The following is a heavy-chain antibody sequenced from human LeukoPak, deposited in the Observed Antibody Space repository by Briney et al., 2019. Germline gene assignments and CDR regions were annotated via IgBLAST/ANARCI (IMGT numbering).Heavy chain of an antibody. CDR2: IRYDGSNK. J-gene: IGHJ5*02. CDR3: ARDHYYDSPRFDP. D-gene: IGHD3-22*01. Sequence: QSGGSLRLSCAASGFTFSDYYMSWIRQAPGKGLEWVAFIRYDGSNKYYADSVKGRFTISRDNSKNTLYLQMNSLRAEDTAVYYCARDHYYDSPRFDPWGQGTLVTVSS. CDR1: GFTFSDYY. V-gene: IGHV3-30*02.